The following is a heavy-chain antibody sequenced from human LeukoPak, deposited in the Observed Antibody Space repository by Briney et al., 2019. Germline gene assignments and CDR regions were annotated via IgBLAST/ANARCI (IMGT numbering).Heavy chain of an antibody. Sequence: GGSLRLSCAASGFTFDDYAMHWVRHAPGKGLEWVSGISWNSGNIGYADSVKGRFTISRDNAKNSLYLQMNSLRTEDTALYYCAKHYDYGGNGYFDYWGQGTLVTVSS. V-gene: IGHV3-9*01. CDR2: ISWNSGNI. CDR1: GFTFDDYA. J-gene: IGHJ4*02. D-gene: IGHD4-23*01. CDR3: AKHYDYGGNGYFDY.